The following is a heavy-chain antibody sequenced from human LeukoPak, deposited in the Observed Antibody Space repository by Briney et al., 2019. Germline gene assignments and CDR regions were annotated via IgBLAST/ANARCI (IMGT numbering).Heavy chain of an antibody. CDR3: ARDSRSGWGNWFDP. D-gene: IGHD6-19*01. Sequence: PSETLSLTCTVSGVSISSYYWSWIRQPAGKGLEWIGRIYTSGSTNYNPSLKSRVTISVDTSKNQFSLKLSSVTAADTAVYYCARDSRSGWGNWFDPWGQGTLVTVSS. CDR1: GVSISSYY. CDR2: IYTSGST. V-gene: IGHV4-4*07. J-gene: IGHJ5*02.